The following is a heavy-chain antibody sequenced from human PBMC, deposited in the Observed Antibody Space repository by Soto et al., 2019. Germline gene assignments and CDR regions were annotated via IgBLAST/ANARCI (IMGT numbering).Heavy chain of an antibody. CDR2: ISNNGGSA. Sequence: EVQLLESGGGLVRPGGSLRLSCAASGFTFSNSAMNWVRQAPGKGLEWVSLISNNGGSASHADSVQGRFIISRDNSINTLYLQMNSLRAEVTAIYYGVIEVSDWSSHGSFDFWGRGTMVTVSS. V-gene: IGHV3-23*01. J-gene: IGHJ3*01. CDR1: GFTFSNSA. D-gene: IGHD2-21*02. CDR3: VIEVSDWSSHGSFDF.